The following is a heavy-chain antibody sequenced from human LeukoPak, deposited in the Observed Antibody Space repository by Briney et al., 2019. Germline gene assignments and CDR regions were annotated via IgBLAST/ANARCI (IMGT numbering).Heavy chain of an antibody. CDR2: MNPNSGNT. V-gene: IGHV1-8*01. D-gene: IGHD2-2*01. CDR1: GYTFTSYD. J-gene: IGHJ6*02. CDR3: ARYCSGTSCYGYYGMDV. Sequence: ASVKVSCKASGYTFTSYDINWVRQATGQGLEWMGWMNPNSGNTGYAQKFQGRVTMTRNTSISTAYMELSSLRSEDTAVYYCARYCSGTSCYGYYGMDVWGQGTTVTVSS.